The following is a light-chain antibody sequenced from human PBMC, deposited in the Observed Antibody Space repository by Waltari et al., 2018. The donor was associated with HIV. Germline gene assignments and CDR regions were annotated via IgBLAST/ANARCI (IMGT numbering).Light chain of an antibody. CDR2: QDG. CDR3: QAWDSSTWM. J-gene: IGLJ3*02. V-gene: IGLV3-1*01. CDR1: HLGDKS. Sequence: SYELTQPPSVSVSPGQTARITCSGDHLGDKSACWYQQKPGQSPVLVIYQDGKRPSGIPERFSGSNSGNTATLIISGTQAMDEADYYCQAWDSSTWMFGGGTKLTVL.